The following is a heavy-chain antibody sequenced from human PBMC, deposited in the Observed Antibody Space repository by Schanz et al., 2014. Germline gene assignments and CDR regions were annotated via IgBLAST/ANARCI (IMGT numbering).Heavy chain of an antibody. D-gene: IGHD5-12*01. Sequence: QVRLVESGGGVVQPGGSLRLSCAASGFTFSTTGMHWVRQAPGKGPEWVAVIWYDGSNKYYADSVKGRFIISRDSSKNTLFLQMNSLRAEDTAVYFCARDGGRDGYNLAFDVWGQGTLVTVSS. CDR3: ARDGGRDGYNLAFDV. CDR2: IWYDGSNK. CDR1: GFTFSTTG. V-gene: IGHV3-33*01. J-gene: IGHJ3*01.